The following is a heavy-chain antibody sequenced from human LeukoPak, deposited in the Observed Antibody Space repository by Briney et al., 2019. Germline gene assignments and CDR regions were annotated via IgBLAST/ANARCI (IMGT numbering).Heavy chain of an antibody. Sequence: GGSLRLSCAASGFTFSSYAMSWARQAPGKGLEWVSAISGSGGSTYYADSVKGRFTISRDNSKNTLYLQVNSPRAEDTAVYFCAKDSVYNYGSETYYFDYWGQGTLVTVSS. CDR3: AKDSVYNYGSETYYFDY. V-gene: IGHV3-23*01. CDR2: ISGSGGST. J-gene: IGHJ4*02. D-gene: IGHD3-10*01. CDR1: GFTFSSYA.